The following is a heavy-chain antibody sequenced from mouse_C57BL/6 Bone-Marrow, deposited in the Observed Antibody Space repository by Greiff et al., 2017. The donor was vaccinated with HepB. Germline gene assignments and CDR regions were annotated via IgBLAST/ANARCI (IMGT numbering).Heavy chain of an antibody. Sequence: EVQGVESGGDLVKPGGSLKLSCAASGFTFSSYGMSWVRQTPDKRLEWVATISSGGSYTYYPDSVKGRFTISRDNAKNTLYLQMSSLKSEDTAMYYCARHGRGFFAYWGQGTLVTVSA. CDR3: ARHGRGFFAY. CDR2: ISSGGSYT. V-gene: IGHV5-6*01. J-gene: IGHJ3*01. CDR1: GFTFSSYG.